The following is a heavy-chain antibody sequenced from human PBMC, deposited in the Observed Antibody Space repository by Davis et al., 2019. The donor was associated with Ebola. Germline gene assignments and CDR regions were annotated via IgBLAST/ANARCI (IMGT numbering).Heavy chain of an antibody. D-gene: IGHD1-1*01. V-gene: IGHV4-4*07. CDR3: ARDILTTGTTRPGPTDAFDI. Sequence: PSETLSLTCTVSGGSISSYYWSWIRQPAGKGLEWIGRIYTSGSTNYNPSLKSRVTMSVDTSKNQFSLKLSSVTAADTAVYYCARDILTTGTTRPGPTDAFDIWGQGTMVTVSS. CDR2: IYTSGST. J-gene: IGHJ3*02. CDR1: GGSISSYY.